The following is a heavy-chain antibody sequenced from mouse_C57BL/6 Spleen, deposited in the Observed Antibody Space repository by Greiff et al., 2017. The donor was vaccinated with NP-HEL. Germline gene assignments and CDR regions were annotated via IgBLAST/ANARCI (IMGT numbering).Heavy chain of an antibody. V-gene: IGHV1-64*01. CDR3: ARFYSNYGAGAMDY. CDR2: IHPNSGST. D-gene: IGHD2-5*01. Sequence: QVQLQQPGAELVKPGASVKLSCKASGYTFTSYWMHWVKQRPGQGLEWIGMIHPNSGSTNYNEKFKSKATLTVDKSSSTAYMQLSSLTSEDSAVYYCARFYSNYGAGAMDYWGQGTSVTVSS. CDR1: GYTFTSYW. J-gene: IGHJ4*01.